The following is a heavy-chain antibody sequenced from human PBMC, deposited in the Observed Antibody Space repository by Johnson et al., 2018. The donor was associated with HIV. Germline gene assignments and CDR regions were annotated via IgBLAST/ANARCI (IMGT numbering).Heavy chain of an antibody. Sequence: VQLVESGGGLVQPGRSLRLSCAASGFTFDDYAMHWVRQAPGKGLEWVSGINWNGGSTYYADSVKGRFTISRDNSKNTLYLQMNSLRAEDTAVYYCAKGRGEYKIGAFDISGQGTMVTVSS. CDR2: INWNGGST. D-gene: IGHD4-17*01. CDR1: GFTFDDYA. J-gene: IGHJ3*02. V-gene: IGHV3-23*04. CDR3: AKGRGEYKIGAFDI.